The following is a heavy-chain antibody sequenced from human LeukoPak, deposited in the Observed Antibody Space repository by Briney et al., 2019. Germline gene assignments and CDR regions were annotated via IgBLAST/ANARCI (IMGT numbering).Heavy chain of an antibody. CDR3: AKGDIVALGGDY. J-gene: IGHJ4*02. CDR1: GFTSSSYA. CDR2: ISGSGGST. D-gene: IGHD5-12*01. Sequence: PGGSLRLSCAASGFTSSSYAMSWVRQAPGKGLEWVSAISGSGGSTYYADSVKGRFTISRDNSKNTLYLQMNSLRAEDTAVYYCAKGDIVALGGDYWGQGTLVTVSS. V-gene: IGHV3-23*01.